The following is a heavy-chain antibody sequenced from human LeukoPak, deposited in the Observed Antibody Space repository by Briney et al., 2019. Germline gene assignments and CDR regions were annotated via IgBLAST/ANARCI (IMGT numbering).Heavy chain of an antibody. CDR1: GFTFDDYA. CDR2: ISWNSGSI. J-gene: IGHJ4*02. CDR3: AKDIRTGSSGSLDY. D-gene: IGHD6-19*01. V-gene: IGHV3-9*01. Sequence: PGRSLRLSCAASGFTFDDYAMHWVRQTPGKGLEWVSGISWNSGSIGYADSVKGRFTISRDNAKNSLYLQMNSLRAEDTALYYCAKDIRTGSSGSLDYWGQGTLVTVSS.